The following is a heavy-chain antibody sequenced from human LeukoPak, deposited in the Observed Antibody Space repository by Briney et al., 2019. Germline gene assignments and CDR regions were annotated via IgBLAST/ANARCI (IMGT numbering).Heavy chain of an antibody. CDR1: GGSISNYY. CDR2: IYYSGST. V-gene: IGHV4-59*01. Sequence: PSETLSLTCSVSGGSISNYYWSWIRQPPGKGLEGIGYIYYSGSTKYNSSLKSRVTISVDTSKNQFSLKMSSVTAADTAMYYCARVGSSSWYFSLDYWGQGTLVTVSS. CDR3: ARVGSSSWYFSLDY. D-gene: IGHD6-13*01. J-gene: IGHJ4*02.